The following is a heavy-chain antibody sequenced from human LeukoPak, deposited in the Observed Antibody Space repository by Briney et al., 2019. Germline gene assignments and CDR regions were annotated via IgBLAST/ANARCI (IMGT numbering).Heavy chain of an antibody. D-gene: IGHD3-10*01. J-gene: IGHJ3*02. V-gene: IGHV4-59*01. CDR3: ARGDITMVRGVRVLDAFDI. Sequence: PSETLSLTCTVSGGSISSYYWSWIRQPPGKGLEWIGYIYYSGSTNYNPSLKSRVTISVDTSKNQFSLKLSSVIAADTAVYYCARGDITMVRGVRVLDAFDIWGQGTMVTVSS. CDR2: IYYSGST. CDR1: GGSISSYY.